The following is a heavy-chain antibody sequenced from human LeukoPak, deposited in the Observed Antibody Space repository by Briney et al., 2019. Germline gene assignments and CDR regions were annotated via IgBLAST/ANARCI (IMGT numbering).Heavy chain of an antibody. Sequence: PSETLSLTCTVSGGSISSSSYYWGWIRQPPGKGLEWIGSIYYSGSTYYNPSLKSRVTISVDTSKNQFSLKLSSVTAADTAVYYCSSHLSNAFDIWGQGTMVIVSS. D-gene: IGHD2/OR15-2a*01. V-gene: IGHV4-39*07. J-gene: IGHJ3*02. CDR3: SSHLSNAFDI. CDR1: GGSISSSSYY. CDR2: IYYSGST.